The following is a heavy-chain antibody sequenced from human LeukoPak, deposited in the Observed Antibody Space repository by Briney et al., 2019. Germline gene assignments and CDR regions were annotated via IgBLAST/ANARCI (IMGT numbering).Heavy chain of an antibody. V-gene: IGHV4-31*11. Sequence: SETLSLTCAVYGGSFSGYYWSWIRQHPGKGLEWIGYIYYSGSTYYNPSLKSRVTISVDTSKNQFSLKLSSVTAADTAVYYCAKDRGRYYDSNGYYWGYYFDSWGQGILVTVST. CDR2: IYYSGST. CDR1: GGSFSGYY. CDR3: AKDRGRYYDSNGYYWGYYFDS. D-gene: IGHD3-22*01. J-gene: IGHJ4*02.